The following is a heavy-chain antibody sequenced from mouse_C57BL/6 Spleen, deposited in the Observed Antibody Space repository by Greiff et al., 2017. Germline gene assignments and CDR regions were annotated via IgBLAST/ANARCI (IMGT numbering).Heavy chain of an antibody. CDR1: GYTFTSYW. Sequence: QVQLQQPGAELVKPGASVTLSCKASGYTFTSYWMHWVQQRPGQGLEWIGMIHPNSGSTNYNETFKSKATLTVDKSSSTTYMQLSSLTSEDSAVYYFAVLIYYDYDDYYAMDYWGQGTSVTVSS. D-gene: IGHD2-4*01. CDR2: IHPNSGST. CDR3: AVLIYYDYDDYYAMDY. V-gene: IGHV1-64*01. J-gene: IGHJ4*01.